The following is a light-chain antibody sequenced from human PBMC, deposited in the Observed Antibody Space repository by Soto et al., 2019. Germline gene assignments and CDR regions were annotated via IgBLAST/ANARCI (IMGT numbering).Light chain of an antibody. V-gene: IGKV3-11*01. J-gene: IGKJ2*01. Sequence: EIVLTQSPATLYLSPGERATLSCPASQSVSSYLAWYQQKPAQAPRLLIYDATNRATGIPARVSGSGSGTDFTLTISSLEPEDFAVYYCQQRSNWSPYTFGQGTELEIK. CDR1: QSVSSY. CDR2: DAT. CDR3: QQRSNWSPYT.